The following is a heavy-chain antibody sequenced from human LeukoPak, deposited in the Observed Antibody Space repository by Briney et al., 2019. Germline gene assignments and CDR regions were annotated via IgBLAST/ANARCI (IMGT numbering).Heavy chain of an antibody. J-gene: IGHJ4*02. CDR3: ARHSSWSGYYFDY. CDR2: INHSGST. V-gene: IGHV4-34*01. D-gene: IGHD6-13*01. Sequence: SETLSLTCAVYGGSFSGYYWSWIRQPPGKGLEWIGEINHSGSTNYNPSLKSRVTISVDTSKNQFSLKLSSVTAADTAVYYCARHSSWSGYYFDYWGQGTLVTVSS. CDR1: GGSFSGYY.